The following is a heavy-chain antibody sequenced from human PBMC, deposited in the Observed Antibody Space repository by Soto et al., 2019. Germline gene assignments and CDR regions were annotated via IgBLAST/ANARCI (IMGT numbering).Heavy chain of an antibody. CDR3: ITDQNGEEAPFDY. CDR1: GFTFSRYW. Sequence: EVQLVESGGGLVQPGGSLRLSCAASGFTFSRYWLHWVRQAPGKGLVWVARIDSDGSSTDYADSVKGRFTISRDNAKNTLYLRMNSLGGEQTAFYYCITDQNGEEAPFDYWGQGTLVTVSS. J-gene: IGHJ4*01. D-gene: IGHD3-10*01. V-gene: IGHV3-74*01. CDR2: IDSDGSST.